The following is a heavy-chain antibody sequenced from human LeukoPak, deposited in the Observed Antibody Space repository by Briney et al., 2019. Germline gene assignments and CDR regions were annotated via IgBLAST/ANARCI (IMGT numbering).Heavy chain of an antibody. CDR2: IYYSGST. CDR1: GGSISSNNYF. CDR3: ARPSGSYFGGIDY. J-gene: IGHJ4*02. Sequence: KTSETLSLTCTVSGGSISSNNYFWGWIRQPPGKGLEWIGSIYYSGSTYYNPSLKSRVTISVDTSKNQFSLKLSSVTAADTAVYYCARPSGSYFGGIDYWGQGTLVTVSS. V-gene: IGHV4-39*01. D-gene: IGHD1-26*01.